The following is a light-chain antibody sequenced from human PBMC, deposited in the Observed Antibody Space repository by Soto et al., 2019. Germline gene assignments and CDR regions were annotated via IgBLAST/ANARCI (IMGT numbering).Light chain of an antibody. CDR3: QRYGDSPPNT. CDR1: QSVNSRF. Sequence: EIVLTQSPGTLSLSPGESATLSCRASQSVNSRFLAWYQHKPGQAPRLLIYAASSRASGIPDRFSGSTSGRYFTLTISRLEPEDFAVYYCQRYGDSPPNTFGQGSKLEIK. V-gene: IGKV3-20*01. CDR2: AAS. J-gene: IGKJ2*01.